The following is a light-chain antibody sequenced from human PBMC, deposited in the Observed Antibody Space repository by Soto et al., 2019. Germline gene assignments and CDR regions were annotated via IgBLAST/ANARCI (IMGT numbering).Light chain of an antibody. CDR3: GTWDSSLGVV. CDR2: ENN. J-gene: IGLJ2*01. Sequence: QSVLTQPPSVSAAPGQKVTISCSGSSSNIGNNYVSWYQQRPGTAPKLLIYENNKRPSGIPDRFSGSKSGTSATLGITGLQTGDEADYYCGTWDSSLGVVFGGGTKVTVL. CDR1: SSNIGNNY. V-gene: IGLV1-51*02.